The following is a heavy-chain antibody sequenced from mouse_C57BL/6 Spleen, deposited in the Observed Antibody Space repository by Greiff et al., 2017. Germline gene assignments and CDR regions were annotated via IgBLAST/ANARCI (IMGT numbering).Heavy chain of an antibody. J-gene: IGHJ4*01. CDR3: AEGVITTVVATDYYAMDY. CDR2: IYPRSGNT. V-gene: IGHV1-81*01. CDR1: GYTFTSYG. Sequence: QVQLQQSGAELARPGASVKLSCKASGYTFTSYGISWVKQRTGQGLEWIGEIYPRSGNTYYNEKFKGKATLTADKSSSTAYMELRSLTSEDSAVYFCAEGVITTVVATDYYAMDYWGQGTSVTVSS. D-gene: IGHD1-1*01.